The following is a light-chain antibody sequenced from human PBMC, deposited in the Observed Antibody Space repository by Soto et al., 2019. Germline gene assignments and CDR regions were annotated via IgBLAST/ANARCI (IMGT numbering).Light chain of an antibody. CDR2: AAS. CDR3: QKYNSAPPALT. Sequence: DIQMTQSPSSLSASVGDRVTITCRASQGVSNYLAWYQQKPGKVPKLLIYAASTLQSGVPSRFSGSGSGTDFTLTISSLQPEDVATYYCQKYNSAPPALTFGGGTKVDIK. J-gene: IGKJ4*01. CDR1: QGVSNY. V-gene: IGKV1-27*01.